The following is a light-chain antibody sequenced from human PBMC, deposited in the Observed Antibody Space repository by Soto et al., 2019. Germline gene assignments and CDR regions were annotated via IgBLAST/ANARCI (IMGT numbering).Light chain of an antibody. Sequence: EIVLTQSPATLSVFPGEKATLSCGASQSVSTNLAWYPQKPGQAPRHLIYGASTRATGVPARCSGSGSGTEFTLTTSSLHSEDSAIYYCQQYSSWPFTFGPGTKV. CDR2: GAS. J-gene: IGKJ3*01. CDR3: QQYSSWPFT. CDR1: QSVSTN. V-gene: IGKV3-15*01.